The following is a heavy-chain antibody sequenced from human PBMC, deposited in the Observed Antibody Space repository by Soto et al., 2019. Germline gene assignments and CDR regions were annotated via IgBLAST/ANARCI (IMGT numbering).Heavy chain of an antibody. CDR2: IYYSGST. CDR1: CGSVSSYY. D-gene: IGHD3-9*01. CDR3: AREGGRRYFDWVSISCFDY. J-gene: IGHJ4*02. V-gene: IGHV4-59*02. Sequence: SETLSLTSTVSCGSVSSYYWSWIRQPPGKGLEWIGYIYYSGSTNYNPSLKSRVTISVDTSKNQFSLKLSSVTAADTAVYYCAREGGRRYFDWVSISCFDYWGQGTLVTVSS.